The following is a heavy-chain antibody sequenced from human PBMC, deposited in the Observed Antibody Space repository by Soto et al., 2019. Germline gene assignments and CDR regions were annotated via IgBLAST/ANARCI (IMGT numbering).Heavy chain of an antibody. V-gene: IGHV4-34*01. J-gene: IGHJ6*02. Sequence: SETLSLTCAVYGGSFSGYYWSWIRQPPGKGLEWIGEINHSGSTNYNPSLKSRVTISVDTSKNQFSLKLSSVTAADTAVYYCEWEYSRLPSYYYGLDVWGQGTTVTVSS. D-gene: IGHD6-6*01. CDR2: INHSGST. CDR3: EWEYSRLPSYYYGLDV. CDR1: GGSFSGYY.